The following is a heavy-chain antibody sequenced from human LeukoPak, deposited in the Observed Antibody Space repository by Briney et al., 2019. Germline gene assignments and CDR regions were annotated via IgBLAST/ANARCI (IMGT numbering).Heavy chain of an antibody. CDR2: IYYSGST. CDR3: TRESRPFCPFAF. J-gene: IGHJ4*02. V-gene: IGHV4-39*07. D-gene: IGHD2-2*01. CDR1: GGSISSNNYY. Sequence: SETLSLTCTVSGGSISSNNYYWGWIRQPPGKGLEWIGSIYYSGSTYYNPSLRSRVAMSLDRDNNQFSLSLRSVTAADTAVYYCTRESRPFCPFAFWGQGVLVTVSS.